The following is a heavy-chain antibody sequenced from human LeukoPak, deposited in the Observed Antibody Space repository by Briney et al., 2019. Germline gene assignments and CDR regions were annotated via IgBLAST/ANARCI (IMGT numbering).Heavy chain of an antibody. CDR2: VDSSGNT. CDR3: ARQFLVGSTFRAFDL. CDR1: VVSMNGYY. D-gene: IGHD1-26*01. J-gene: IGHJ3*01. V-gene: IGHV4-4*07. Sequence: PSETLSLTCSVSVVSMNGYYWSWLRQSAGNRLEWIGHVDSSGNTNYNPSLESRVTMSVDTSKKQFSLKLTSVTAADMAVYFCARQFLVGSTFRAFDLWGQGTRVTVSS.